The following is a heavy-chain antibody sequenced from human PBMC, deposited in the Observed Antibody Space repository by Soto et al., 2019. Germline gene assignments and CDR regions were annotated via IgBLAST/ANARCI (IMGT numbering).Heavy chain of an antibody. J-gene: IGHJ6*02. CDR1: GGSISSYY. V-gene: IGHV4-59*01. CDR3: ARDNMGRATIPRYYYYYYGMDV. Sequence: PSETLSLTCTVSGGSISSYYWSWIRQPPGKGLEWIGYIYYSGSTNYNPSLKSRVTISVDTSKNRCSLKLSSVTAADTAVYYCARDNMGRATIPRYYYYYYGMDVWGQGTTVTVSS. CDR2: IYYSGST. D-gene: IGHD5-12*01.